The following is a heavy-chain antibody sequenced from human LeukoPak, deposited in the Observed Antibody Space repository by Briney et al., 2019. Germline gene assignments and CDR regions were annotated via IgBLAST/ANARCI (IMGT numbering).Heavy chain of an antibody. CDR2: IYHSGST. J-gene: IGHJ3*02. CDR1: GGSISSGGYS. Sequence: PSQTLSLTCAVSGGSISSGGYSWSWIRQPPGKGLEWIGHIYHSGSTYYNPSLKSRVTISVDRSKNQFSLKLSSVTAADTAVYYCARAGDYYDSSGYYCGRGAFDIWGQGTMVTVSS. D-gene: IGHD3-22*01. V-gene: IGHV4-30-2*01. CDR3: ARAGDYYDSSGYYCGRGAFDI.